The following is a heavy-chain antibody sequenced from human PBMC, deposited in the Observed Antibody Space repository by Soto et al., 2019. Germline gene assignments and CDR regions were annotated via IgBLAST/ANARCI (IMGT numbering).Heavy chain of an antibody. J-gene: IGHJ5*02. V-gene: IGHV1-69*01. D-gene: IGHD1-1*01. CDR1: GGTFSSYA. CDR3: ASLSMEEGWFDP. Sequence: QVQLVQSGAEVKKPGSSVKVSCTASGGTFSSYAISWVRQAPGQGLEWMGGIIPIFGTANYAQKFQGRVMITADESTSTAYMELSSLRSEDTAVYYCASLSMEEGWFDPWGQGTLVTVSS. CDR2: IIPIFGTA.